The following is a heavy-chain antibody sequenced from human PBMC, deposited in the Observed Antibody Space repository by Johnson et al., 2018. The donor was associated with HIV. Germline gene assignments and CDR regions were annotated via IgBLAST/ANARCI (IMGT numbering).Heavy chain of an antibody. CDR2: ISYDGSNK. J-gene: IGHJ3*02. V-gene: IGHV3-30*04. Sequence: QEQLVESGGGVVQPGRSLRLSCAASGFTFSSYAMHWVRQAPGKGLEWVAVISYDGSNKYYADSVKGRFTISRDNSKNTLYLQMNSLRAEDTAVYYCARESGHAFDIWGQGTVVTVSS. D-gene: IGHD3-3*01. CDR1: GFTFSSYA. CDR3: ARESGHAFDI.